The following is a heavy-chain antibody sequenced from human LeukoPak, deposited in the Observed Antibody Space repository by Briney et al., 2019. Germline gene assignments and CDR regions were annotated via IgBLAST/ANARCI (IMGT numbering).Heavy chain of an antibody. Sequence: GESLKISCKGSGYSFITYWIGWVRQMPGKGLESMGIIYPGDSDTRHSPSFQGQVTISVDKSISTAYLQWSSLKASDTAMYYCARIDDFWSATDGFDIWGQGTMVTVSS. V-gene: IGHV5-51*01. CDR2: IYPGDSDT. CDR3: ARIDDFWSATDGFDI. CDR1: GYSFITYW. D-gene: IGHD3-3*01. J-gene: IGHJ3*02.